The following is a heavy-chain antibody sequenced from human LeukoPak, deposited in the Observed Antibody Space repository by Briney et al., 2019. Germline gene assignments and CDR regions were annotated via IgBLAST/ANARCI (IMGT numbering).Heavy chain of an antibody. CDR2: INPDSGGT. Sequence: ASVKVSCKASGYTFTGYYIHWVRHARGQGLEWMGCINPDSGGTNYAQKFQGRVTMTKDTSISTAYMDLNSLKSDDTAVYFCARARIVATRGPFDYWGQGTLVTVSS. D-gene: IGHD5-12*01. J-gene: IGHJ4*02. V-gene: IGHV1-2*02. CDR1: GYTFTGYY. CDR3: ARARIVATRGPFDY.